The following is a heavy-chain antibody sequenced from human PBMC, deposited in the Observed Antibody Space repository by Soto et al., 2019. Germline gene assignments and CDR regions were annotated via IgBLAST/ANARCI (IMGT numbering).Heavy chain of an antibody. J-gene: IGHJ6*02. V-gene: IGHV1-3*01. CDR3: ARDPTYCSGGSCYSVYYYGMDV. D-gene: IGHD2-15*01. CDR2: INAGNGNT. Sequence: ASVKVSCKASGYTFTSYAMHWVRQAPGQRLEWMGWINAGNGNTKYSQKFQGRVTITRDTSASTAYMELSSLRSEDTAVYYCARDPTYCSGGSCYSVYYYGMDVWGQGTTLTVSS. CDR1: GYTFTSYA.